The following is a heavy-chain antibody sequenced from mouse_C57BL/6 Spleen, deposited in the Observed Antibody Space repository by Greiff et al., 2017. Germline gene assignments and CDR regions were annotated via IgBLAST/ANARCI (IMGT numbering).Heavy chain of an antibody. V-gene: IGHV1-62-2*01. CDR1: GYTFTEYT. CDR2: FYPGSGSI. CDR3: ARHGGYGNYFDY. J-gene: IGHJ2*01. Sequence: QVQLKESGAELVKPGASVKLSCKASGYTFTEYTIHWVKQRSGQGLEWIGWFYPGSGSIKYNEKFKDKATLTADKSYSTVYMELSRLTSEDFAVYFCARHGGYGNYFDYWGQGTTLTVSS. D-gene: IGHD2-10*02.